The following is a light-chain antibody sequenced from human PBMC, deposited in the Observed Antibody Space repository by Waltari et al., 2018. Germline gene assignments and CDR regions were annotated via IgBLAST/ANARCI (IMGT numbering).Light chain of an antibody. V-gene: IGLV2-11*01. CDR1: SSDAGGYNY. J-gene: IGLJ3*02. CDR3: CSFAGSYISV. CDR2: DVN. Sequence: QSALTQPRSVSGSPGQSVSISCTGSSSDAGGYNYAPWDQQYEGKAPKMLLYDVNKRSSGVPDRVSGSKAGNTASLTISGLLAEDEADYYCCSFAGSYISVFGGGTKVTVL.